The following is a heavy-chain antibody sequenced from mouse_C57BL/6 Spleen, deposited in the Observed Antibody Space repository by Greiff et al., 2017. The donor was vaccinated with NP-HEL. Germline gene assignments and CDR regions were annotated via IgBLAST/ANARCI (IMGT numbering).Heavy chain of an antibody. CDR2: IDPETGGT. CDR3: TRGVSGSSYPYWYFDV. J-gene: IGHJ1*03. V-gene: IGHV1-15*01. Sequence: QVQLQQSGAELVRPGASVTLSCKASGYTFTDYEMHWVKQTPVHGLEWIGAIDPETGGTAYNQKFKGKAILTADKSSSTAYMELRSLTSEDSAVYYCTRGVSGSSYPYWYFDVWGTGTTVTVSS. CDR1: GYTFTDYE. D-gene: IGHD1-1*01.